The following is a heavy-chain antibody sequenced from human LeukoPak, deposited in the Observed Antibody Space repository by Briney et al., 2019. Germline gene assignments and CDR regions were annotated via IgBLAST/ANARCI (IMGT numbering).Heavy chain of an antibody. V-gene: IGHV1-18*01. Sequence: ASVKVSCKASGYTFTRSGITWMRQASGQGLEWMGWINAYNGSTNYAQNFQGRVIMTTDPSTNTAYMELRSLRSDDTAVFYCARAFYYGFLSGYYTFDYWGPGTLVTVSS. D-gene: IGHD3-3*01. CDR2: INAYNGST. J-gene: IGHJ4*02. CDR1: GYTFTRSG. CDR3: ARAFYYGFLSGYYTFDY.